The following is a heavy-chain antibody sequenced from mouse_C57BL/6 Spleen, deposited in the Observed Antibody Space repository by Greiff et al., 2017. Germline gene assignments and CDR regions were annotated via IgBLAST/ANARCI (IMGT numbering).Heavy chain of an antibody. CDR2: IYPGGGYT. Sequence: QVQLQQSGAELVRPGTSVKMSCKASGYTFTNYWIGWAKQRPGHGLEWIGDIYPGGGYTNYNAKFNGKATLTADKSSSTAFMQFSSLTSEDSASYYCARLEDGSRLFADWGQGTLVTVSA. CDR1: GYTFTNYW. D-gene: IGHD1-1*01. CDR3: ARLEDGSRLFAD. J-gene: IGHJ3*01. V-gene: IGHV1-63*01.